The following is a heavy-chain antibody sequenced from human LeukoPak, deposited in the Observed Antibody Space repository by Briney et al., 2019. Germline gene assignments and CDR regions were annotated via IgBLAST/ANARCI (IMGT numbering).Heavy chain of an antibody. CDR2: TYYRSKWNN. V-gene: IGHV6-1*01. CDR1: GDSVSGDRAV. CDR3: ARDAPGQSYFDY. D-gene: IGHD2-2*01. J-gene: IGHJ4*02. Sequence: SQTLSLTCAISGDSVSGDRAVWNWIRQSPSRGLEWLGRTYYRSKWNNHYAESVKGRITVNPDTSKNQFPLQLNSVTPEDTAVYYCARDAPGQSYFDYWGQGILVTVSS.